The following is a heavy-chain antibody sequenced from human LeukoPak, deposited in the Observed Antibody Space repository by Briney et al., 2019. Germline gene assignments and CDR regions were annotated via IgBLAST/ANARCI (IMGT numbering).Heavy chain of an antibody. Sequence: GASVKVSCKASGYTFTGYYMHWVRQAPGQGLEWMGWINPNSGGTNYAQKFQGRVTMTRNTSISTAYMELSSLRSEDTAVYYCARGHEVVTAIIYYYYYYMDVWGKGTTVTISS. V-gene: IGHV1-2*02. CDR3: ARGHEVVTAIIYYYYYYMDV. D-gene: IGHD2-21*02. J-gene: IGHJ6*03. CDR1: GYTFTGYY. CDR2: INPNSGGT.